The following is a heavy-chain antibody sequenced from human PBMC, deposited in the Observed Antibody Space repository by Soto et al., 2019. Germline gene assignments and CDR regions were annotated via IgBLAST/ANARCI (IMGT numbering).Heavy chain of an antibody. CDR2: IIPIFGTA. V-gene: IGHV1-69*13. J-gene: IGHJ6*02. CDR3: ALSYGIVVVPAARFGYYYGMDV. Sequence: ASVKVSCKASGGTFSSYAISWVRQAPGQGLEWMGGIIPIFGTANYAQKFQGRVTITADESTSTAYMELSSLRSEDTAVYYCALSYGIVVVPAARFGYYYGMDVWGQGTTVTVSS. D-gene: IGHD2-2*01. CDR1: GGTFSSYA.